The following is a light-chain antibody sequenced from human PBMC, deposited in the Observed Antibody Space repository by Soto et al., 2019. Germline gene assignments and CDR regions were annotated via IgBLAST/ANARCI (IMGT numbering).Light chain of an antibody. CDR3: CSYTNANTWV. CDR2: EDD. Sequence: QSALTQPASVSASPGQSITISCTGSSSDINSYKFVSWYQVLPGKAPQLIIYEDDYRPPEISSRFSASKSGNTASLTISGVQLEDDSHYFCCSYTNANTWVFGGGTKVTVL. V-gene: IGLV2-14*01. J-gene: IGLJ3*02. CDR1: SSDINSYKF.